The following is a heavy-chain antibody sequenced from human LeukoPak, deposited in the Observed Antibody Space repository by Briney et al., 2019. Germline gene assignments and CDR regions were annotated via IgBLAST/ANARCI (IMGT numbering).Heavy chain of an antibody. V-gene: IGHV3-33*01. D-gene: IGHD1-26*01. CDR1: GFTFSSYG. CDR3: ARDWYSRATTVDY. CDR2: IWHDGSNK. J-gene: IGHJ4*02. Sequence: GGSLRLSCAASGFTFSSYGMHWVRQAPGKGLEWVAVIWHDGSNKYYADSVKGRFTISRDNSKNTLYLQMNGLRAEDTAVYYCARDWYSRATTVDYWGQGTLVTVSS.